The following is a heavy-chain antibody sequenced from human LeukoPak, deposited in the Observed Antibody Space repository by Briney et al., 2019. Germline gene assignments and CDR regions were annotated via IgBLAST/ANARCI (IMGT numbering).Heavy chain of an antibody. V-gene: IGHV3-49*04. D-gene: IGHD4/OR15-4a*01. CDR3: ARRAGAYSHPYDY. J-gene: IGHJ4*02. CDR2: IRTKDFGGTT. CDR1: GFTFGDYS. Sequence: GGSLRLSCTASGFTFGDYSMSWVRQAPGKGLEYIGFIRTKDFGGTTEYAASVKGRFTISRDNSKNTLYLQMNSLRAEDTAVYYCARRAGAYSHPYDYWGQGTLVTVSS.